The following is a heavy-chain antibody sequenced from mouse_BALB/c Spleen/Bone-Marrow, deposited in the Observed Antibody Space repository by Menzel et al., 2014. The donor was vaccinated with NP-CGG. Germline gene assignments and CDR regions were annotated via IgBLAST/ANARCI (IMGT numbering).Heavy chain of an antibody. CDR1: GFNIXDTY. J-gene: IGHJ3*01. CDR3: ARADGYYAWFAY. V-gene: IGHV14-3*02. CDR2: IDPANDNT. Sequence: VQLQQSGAEFVKPGASVKLSCTASGFNIXDTYMHWVKRRPEQGLEWIGRIDPANDNTKYDPKFQGKATITADTSSNXAYLQLSSLTSEDTAVYYCARADGYYAWFAYWGQGTLVTVSA. D-gene: IGHD2-3*01.